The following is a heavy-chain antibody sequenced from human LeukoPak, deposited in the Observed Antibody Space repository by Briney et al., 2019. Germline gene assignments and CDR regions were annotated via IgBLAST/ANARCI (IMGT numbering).Heavy chain of an antibody. J-gene: IGHJ4*02. CDR2: ISKSSNTI. D-gene: IGHD4-17*01. CDR1: GFSFSSYS. V-gene: IGHV3-48*01. Sequence: GGSLRLSCAASGFSFSSYSMNWVRQAPGKGLEWVSYISKSSNTIYYADSVKGRFTISRDNAKNSLYLQMNSLSAEDTAVYYCARDRADYGDYVSYWGQGTLVTVSS. CDR3: ARDRADYGDYVSY.